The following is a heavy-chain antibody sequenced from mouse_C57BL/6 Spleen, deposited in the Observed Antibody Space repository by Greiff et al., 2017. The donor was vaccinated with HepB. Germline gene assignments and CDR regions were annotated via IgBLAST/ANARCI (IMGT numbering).Heavy chain of an antibody. J-gene: IGHJ2*01. Sequence: QVQLQQPGAELVKPGASVKLSCKASGYTFTSYWMHWVKQRPGQGLEWIGMIHPNSGSTNYNEKFKSKATLTVDKSSSTAYMQRSSLTSEDSAVYYCAKPFYGSTSVDYWGQGTTLTVSS. D-gene: IGHD1-1*01. CDR1: GYTFTSYW. V-gene: IGHV1-64*01. CDR2: IHPNSGST. CDR3: AKPFYGSTSVDY.